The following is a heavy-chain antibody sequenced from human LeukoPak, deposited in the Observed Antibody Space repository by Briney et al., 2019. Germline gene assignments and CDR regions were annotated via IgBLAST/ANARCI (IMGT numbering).Heavy chain of an antibody. CDR2: ISSTSSYT. V-gene: IGHV3-11*05. Sequence: PGGSLRLSCAASGFTFSDYYMSWIRQAPGKGLEWVSYISSTSSYTNYADSVKGRFTISRDNAKNSLYLQMNSLRAEDTAVYFCAKEDFGGGALDIWGQGTMVTVSS. CDR3: AKEDFGGGALDI. D-gene: IGHD3-3*01. CDR1: GFTFSDYY. J-gene: IGHJ3*02.